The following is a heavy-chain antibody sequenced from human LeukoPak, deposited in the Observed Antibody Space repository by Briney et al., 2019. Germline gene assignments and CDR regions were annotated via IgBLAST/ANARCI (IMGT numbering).Heavy chain of an antibody. CDR1: GFTFSSYW. J-gene: IGHJ4*02. D-gene: IGHD3-10*01. V-gene: IGHV3-7*01. CDR3: ARERKMVRGVIMGPGGDY. CDR2: IKQDGSEK. Sequence: GGSLRLSCAASGFTFSSYWMSWVRQAPGKGLEWVANIKQDGSEKYYVDSVKGRFTISRDNAKNSLYLQMNSLRAEDTAVYYCARERKMVRGVIMGPGGDYWGQGTLVTVSS.